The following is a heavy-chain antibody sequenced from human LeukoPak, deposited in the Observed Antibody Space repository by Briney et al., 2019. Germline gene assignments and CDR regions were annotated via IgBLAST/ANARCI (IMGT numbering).Heavy chain of an antibody. D-gene: IGHD6-13*01. Sequence: PTGGSLRLSCAASGFTFSIYAMSWVRQAPGKGLEWVSGISGRGGTIYYADSVKGRFTISRDNSKNTLYLQMNSLRAEDTAVYYCAKSISSPGRYYYYYMDVWGKGTTVTVSS. J-gene: IGHJ6*03. CDR2: ISGRGGTI. CDR1: GFTFSIYA. V-gene: IGHV3-23*01. CDR3: AKSISSPGRYYYYYMDV.